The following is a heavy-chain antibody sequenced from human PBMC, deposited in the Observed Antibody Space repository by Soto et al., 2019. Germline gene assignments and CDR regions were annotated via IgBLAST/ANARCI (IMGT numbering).Heavy chain of an antibody. CDR1: GYTFTNYA. CDR3: ARALAAAGPFDC. V-gene: IGHV1-18*01. D-gene: IGHD6-13*01. J-gene: IGHJ4*02. Sequence: QVQLVQSGAEVKKPGASVKVSCKASGYTFTNYAFSWVRQAPGQGLEWMGWISAYNGKTNYPQKLQGRVTMTTDTSTSRAYMELRSLRSDDTAVYYCARALAAAGPFDCWGQGTLVTVSS. CDR2: ISAYNGKT.